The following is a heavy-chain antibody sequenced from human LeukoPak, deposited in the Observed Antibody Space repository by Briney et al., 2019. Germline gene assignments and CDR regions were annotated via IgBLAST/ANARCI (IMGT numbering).Heavy chain of an antibody. D-gene: IGHD3-10*01. CDR2: MNPNSGNT. J-gene: IGHJ4*02. CDR3: ARVAMVRGVRSLGY. Sequence: ASVKVSCKASGYTFTSYDINWVRQAPGQGLEWMGWMNPNSGNTGYAQKFQGRVTMTRNTSISTAYMELSSLRSEDTAVYYCARVAMVRGVRSLGYWGQGTLVTVSS. V-gene: IGHV1-8*01. CDR1: GYTFTSYD.